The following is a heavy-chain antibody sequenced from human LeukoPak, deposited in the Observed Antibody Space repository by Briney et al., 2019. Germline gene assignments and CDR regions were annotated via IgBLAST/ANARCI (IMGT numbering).Heavy chain of an antibody. J-gene: IGHJ4*02. CDR2: IWYDGSNK. CDR3: GSVYCGGKCYSPPLPDY. V-gene: IGHV3-33*01. D-gene: IGHD2-21*01. CDR1: GFTFSSYG. Sequence: GGSLRLSCAASGFTFSSYGMQWVRQAPGKGLDWVAGIWYDGSNKNYADSVKGRFTISRDNSKNTLFLQMNSLRAEDTAVYYCGSVYCGGKCYSPPLPDYWGRGTLVSVSA.